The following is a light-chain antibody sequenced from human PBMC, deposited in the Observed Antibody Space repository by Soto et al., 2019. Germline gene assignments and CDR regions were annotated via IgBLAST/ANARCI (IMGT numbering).Light chain of an antibody. CDR2: GAS. Sequence: EIVLTQSPGTLSLSPGERATLSCRASQSVSSSYLAWYQQKPGQAPRLLIYGASSRATGIPDRFSGSGSGTDFALTISRLEPEDFAVYYCQQYGGSPPFTFGPGTKVGIK. CDR3: QQYGGSPPFT. CDR1: QSVSSSY. V-gene: IGKV3-20*01. J-gene: IGKJ3*01.